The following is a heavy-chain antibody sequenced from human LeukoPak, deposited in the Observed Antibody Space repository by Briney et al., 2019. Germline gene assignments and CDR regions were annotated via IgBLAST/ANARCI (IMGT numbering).Heavy chain of an antibody. CDR1: GYTFTSYG. CDR2: ISAYNGNT. J-gene: IGHJ4*02. V-gene: IGHV1-18*04. Sequence: GASVKVSCKASGYTFTSYGISWVRQAPGQGLEWMGRISAYNGNTNYAQKLQGRVTMTTDTSTSTAYMELRSLRSDDTAVYYCARARLYCSDGSCFPFDYWGQGTLVTVSS. D-gene: IGHD2-15*01. CDR3: ARARLYCSDGSCFPFDY.